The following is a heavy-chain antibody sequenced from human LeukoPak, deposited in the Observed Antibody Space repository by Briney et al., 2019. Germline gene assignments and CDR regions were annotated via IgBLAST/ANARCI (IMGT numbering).Heavy chain of an antibody. Sequence: PSETLSLTCTVSGDSISSYYWGWIRQPPGKGLEWIGSIYYSGTTNYNPSLESRVTISLDTSMNQFSLKLSSVTAADTAVYYCARHSLGSSWDPVAYWGQGTLVTVSS. CDR3: ARHSLGSSWDPVAY. CDR2: IYYSGTT. V-gene: IGHV4-59*08. J-gene: IGHJ4*02. D-gene: IGHD6-13*01. CDR1: GDSISSYY.